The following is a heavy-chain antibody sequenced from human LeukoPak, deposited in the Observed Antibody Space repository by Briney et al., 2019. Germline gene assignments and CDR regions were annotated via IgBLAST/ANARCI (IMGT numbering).Heavy chain of an antibody. CDR1: GFTFSSYA. CDR3: ARGFWSGYYAYFDY. Sequence: PGGSLRLSCAASGFTFSSYAMSWVRQAPGKGLEWVSAISGSGGSTYYADSVKGRFNISRDNSKNTLYLQMNSLRAEDTAVYYCARGFWSGYYAYFDYWGQGTLVTVSS. V-gene: IGHV3-23*01. CDR2: ISGSGGST. D-gene: IGHD3-3*01. J-gene: IGHJ4*02.